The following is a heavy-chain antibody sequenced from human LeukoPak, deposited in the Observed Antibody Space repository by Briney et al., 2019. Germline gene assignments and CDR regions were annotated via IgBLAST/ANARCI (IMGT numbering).Heavy chain of an antibody. CDR3: ARDRRKDSSSSALTY. V-gene: IGHV4-59*01. D-gene: IGHD6-6*01. J-gene: IGHJ4*02. Sequence: SETLSLTCTVSGGSISSYYWSWIRQPPGKGLEWIGYIYYSGSTSYNPSLKSRVTISVDTSKNQFSLKLSSVTAADTAVYYCARDRRKDSSSSALTYWGQGTLVTVSS. CDR1: GGSISSYY. CDR2: IYYSGST.